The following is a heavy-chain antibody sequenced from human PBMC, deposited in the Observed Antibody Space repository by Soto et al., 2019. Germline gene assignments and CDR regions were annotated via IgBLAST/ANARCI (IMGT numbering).Heavy chain of an antibody. V-gene: IGHV4-39*01. J-gene: IGHJ4*02. CDR3: ARLDGIATYSDY. D-gene: IGHD6-13*01. Sequence: PSETLSLTCTVSGGSISSSSYYWGWIRQPPGKGLEWIGSIYYSGSTYYNPSLKSRVTISVDTSKNQFSLKLSSVTAADTAVYYCARLDGIATYSDYWGQGTLVTVSS. CDR2: IYYSGST. CDR1: GGSISSSSYY.